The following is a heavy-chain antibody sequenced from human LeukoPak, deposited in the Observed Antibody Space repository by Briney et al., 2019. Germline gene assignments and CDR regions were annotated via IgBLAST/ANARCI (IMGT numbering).Heavy chain of an antibody. CDR3: ASGIAVADKDY. Sequence: GGSLRLSCAASGFTFSSYAMHWVRQAPGKGLEWAAVISYDGSNKYYADSVKGRFTISRDNSKNTLYLQMNSLRAEDTAVYYCASGIAVADKDYWGQGTLVTVSS. V-gene: IGHV3-30-3*01. CDR1: GFTFSSYA. CDR2: ISYDGSNK. D-gene: IGHD6-19*01. J-gene: IGHJ4*02.